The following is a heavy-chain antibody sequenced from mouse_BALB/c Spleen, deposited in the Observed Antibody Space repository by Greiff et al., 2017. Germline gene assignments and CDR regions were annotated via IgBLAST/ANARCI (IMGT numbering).Heavy chain of an antibody. Sequence: QVQLQQPGAELVKPGASVKLSCKASGYTFTSYWMHWVKQRPGQGLEWIGEINPSNGRTNYNEKFKSKATLTVDKSSSTAYMQLSSLTSEDSAVCYCAKGGNFYYFDYWGQGTTLTVSS. CDR3: AKGGNFYYFDY. CDR2: INPSNGRT. V-gene: IGHV1S81*02. D-gene: IGHD2-1*01. CDR1: GYTFTSYW. J-gene: IGHJ2*01.